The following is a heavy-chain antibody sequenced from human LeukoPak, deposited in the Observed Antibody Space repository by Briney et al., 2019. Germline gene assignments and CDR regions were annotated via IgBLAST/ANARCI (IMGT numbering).Heavy chain of an antibody. CDR3: ARVLRPGSAYFQH. CDR2: INHSGST. Sequence: SETLSLTCAVYGGSFSGYYWSWIRQPPGKGLEWIGEINHSGSTNYNPSLKSRVTIPVDTSKNQFSLKLSSVTAADTAVYYCARVLRPGSAYFQHWGQGTLVTVSS. J-gene: IGHJ1*01. CDR1: GGSFSGYY. V-gene: IGHV4-34*01. D-gene: IGHD3-10*01.